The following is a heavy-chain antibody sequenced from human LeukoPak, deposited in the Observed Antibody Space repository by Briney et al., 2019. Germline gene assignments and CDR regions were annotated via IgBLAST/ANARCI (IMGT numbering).Heavy chain of an antibody. J-gene: IGHJ4*02. CDR1: GGSISPYY. V-gene: IGHV4-59*08. Sequence: KPSETLSLTCTVSGGSISPYYWSWIRQSPGKGLEWIGCIHYSGSTIYNPSLKSRVSISVDTSKNQFSLKLSSATAADTAVYYCAGPTSSGWHGDFDYWGRGTLVTVSS. CDR2: IHYSGST. CDR3: AGPTSSGWHGDFDY. D-gene: IGHD6-19*01.